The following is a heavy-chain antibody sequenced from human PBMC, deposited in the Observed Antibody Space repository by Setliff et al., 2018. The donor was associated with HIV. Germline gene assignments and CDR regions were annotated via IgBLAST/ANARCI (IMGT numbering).Heavy chain of an antibody. CDR3: ARDYNYIFDS. J-gene: IGHJ4*02. CDR2: IRGKSDII. D-gene: IGHD3-22*01. Sequence: GSLRLSCAASSGFAFSDNPMNWVRQAPGKGLEWISHIRGKSDIIKYAESVMGRFTISRDNAKNSLYLEMNSLRAEDTAIYYCARDYNYIFDSWGQGVLVTVSS. CDR1: GFAFSDNP. V-gene: IGHV3-48*01.